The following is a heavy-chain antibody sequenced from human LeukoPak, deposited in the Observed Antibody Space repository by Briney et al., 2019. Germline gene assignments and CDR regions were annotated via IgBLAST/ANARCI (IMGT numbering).Heavy chain of an antibody. CDR3: ARQDGSSWSFWCDYFDY. D-gene: IGHD6-6*01. V-gene: IGHV4-39*01. CDR1: GGSISSSSYY. J-gene: IGHJ4*02. CDR2: IYYSGST. Sequence: SETLSLTCTVSGGSISSSSYYWGWIRQPPGKGLEWIGSIYYSGSTYYNPSLKSRVTISVDTSKNQFSLKLSSVTAADTAVYYCARQDGSSWSFWCDYFDYWGQGTLVTVSS.